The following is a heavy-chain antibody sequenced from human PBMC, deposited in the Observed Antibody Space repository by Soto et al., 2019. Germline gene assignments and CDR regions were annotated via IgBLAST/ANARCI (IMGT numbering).Heavy chain of an antibody. V-gene: IGHV3-11*01. CDR2: ISSSGSTI. Sequence: QVQLVESGGGLIKPGGSLRLSCAASGFTFSDYYMSWIRQAPGKGLAWVSYISSSGSTIYYADSVKGRFTIYRDNGKNSLDLQMNSLRAEDTDVYYCARDQDSSRLSPEYYFDYWGQGTLVTVS. D-gene: IGHD6-13*01. J-gene: IGHJ4*02. CDR3: ARDQDSSRLSPEYYFDY. CDR1: GFTFSDYY.